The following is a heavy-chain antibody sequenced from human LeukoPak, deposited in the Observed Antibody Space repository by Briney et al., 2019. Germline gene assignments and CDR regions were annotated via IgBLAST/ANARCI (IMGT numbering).Heavy chain of an antibody. CDR2: IFYSGST. V-gene: IGHV4-39*01. Sequence: PSETLSLTCTVSGGSISSSGYYWGWIRQPPGKGLEWIGSIFYSGSTSYNPSLKSRVTISVDPSDNHFCLKLNSVTAADTAVYYCARHCSGGTCYSDFDYWGQGTLVTVSS. CDR3: ARHCSGGTCYSDFDY. D-gene: IGHD2-15*01. CDR1: GGSISSSGYY. J-gene: IGHJ4*02.